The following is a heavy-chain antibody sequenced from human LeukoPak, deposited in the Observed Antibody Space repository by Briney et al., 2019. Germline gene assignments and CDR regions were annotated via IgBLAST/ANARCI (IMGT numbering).Heavy chain of an antibody. D-gene: IGHD2-15*01. CDR2: ITSISAT. J-gene: IGHJ5*02. CDR1: GFSFSSYS. CDR3: AREGPEGQFGLLDP. Sequence: GGSLRLSCAASGFSFSSYSMNWVRQAPGKGLEWISYITSISATYYADTVKGRFTVSRDNAKNSLYLQMNSLRAEDTAVYYCAREGPEGQFGLLDPWGQGTLVTVSS. V-gene: IGHV3-48*04.